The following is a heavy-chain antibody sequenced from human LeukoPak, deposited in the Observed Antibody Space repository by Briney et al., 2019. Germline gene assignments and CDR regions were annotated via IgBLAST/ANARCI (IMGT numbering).Heavy chain of an antibody. Sequence: GGSLRLSCAASGFTLIDYYMSWIRQAPGKGLEWVSYISPSGRTIYYADAVKGRFTISRDNAKNSLYLQMNTLRAEDTAVYYCARENRRSLQAFDIWGQGTMVTVSS. CDR2: ISPSGRTI. CDR1: GFTLIDYY. V-gene: IGHV3-11*04. CDR3: ARENRRSLQAFDI. J-gene: IGHJ3*02. D-gene: IGHD2/OR15-2a*01.